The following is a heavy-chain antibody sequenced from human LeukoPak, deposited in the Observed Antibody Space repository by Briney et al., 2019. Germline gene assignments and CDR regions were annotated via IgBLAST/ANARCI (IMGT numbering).Heavy chain of an antibody. CDR3: VRDLGGRSGH. J-gene: IGHJ4*02. CDR2: INEDGSTT. D-gene: IGHD1-26*01. V-gene: IGHV3-74*01. CDR1: GFTFSSNW. Sequence: GGSLRLSCAASGFTFSSNWMHWVRQAPGKGLVWVSRINEDGSTTNYADSVKGRSTIFRDNAKNTLYLQMNSPRAEDTAVYYCVRDLGGRSGHWGQGTLVTVSS.